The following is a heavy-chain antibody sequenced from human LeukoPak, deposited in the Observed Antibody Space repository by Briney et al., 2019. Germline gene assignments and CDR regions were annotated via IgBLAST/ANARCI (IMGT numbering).Heavy chain of an antibody. J-gene: IGHJ4*02. V-gene: IGHV4-4*07. CDR2: IYTSGST. D-gene: IGHD3-3*01. CDR3: ARVYNTCFDY. Sequence: PSETLSLTCTVSGASISGYYWSWVRQPAGKGLEWIGRIYTSGSTIYSPSLKSRVTMSLATSTNQFSLNLSSVTAADTAVYYCARVYNTCFDYWGQGTLVTVSS. CDR1: GASISGYY.